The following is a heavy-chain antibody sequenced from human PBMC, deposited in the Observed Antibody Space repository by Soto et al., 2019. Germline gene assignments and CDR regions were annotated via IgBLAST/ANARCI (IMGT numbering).Heavy chain of an antibody. CDR3: AKNNRYCSSTNCFVFDY. CDR1: GFTFSGYW. V-gene: IGHV3-7*01. D-gene: IGHD2-2*01. J-gene: IGHJ4*02. CDR2: IKQDGSEK. Sequence: GGSLRLSCAASGFTFSGYWMSWVRQAPGKGLEWVANIKQDGSEKYDVDSVKGRFTISRDNAKNSLYLLMNSLRAEDTAVYYCAKNNRYCSSTNCFVFDYWGQGTLVTVSS.